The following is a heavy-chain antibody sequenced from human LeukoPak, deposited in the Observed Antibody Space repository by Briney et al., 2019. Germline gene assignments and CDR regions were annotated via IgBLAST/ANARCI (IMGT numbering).Heavy chain of an antibody. CDR1: GGSISSYY. Sequence: PSETLSLTCTVSGGSISSYYWSWIRQPPGKGLEWIGYIYYSGSTNYNPSLKSRVTISVDTSKNQFSLKLSSATAADTAVYYCAGPTTVTTSPYYYYGMDVWGQGTTVTVSS. CDR3: AGPTTVTTSPYYYYGMDV. D-gene: IGHD4-17*01. J-gene: IGHJ6*02. V-gene: IGHV4-59*08. CDR2: IYYSGST.